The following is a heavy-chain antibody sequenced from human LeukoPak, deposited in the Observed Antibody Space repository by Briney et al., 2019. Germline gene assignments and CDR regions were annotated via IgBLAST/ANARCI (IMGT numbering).Heavy chain of an antibody. CDR3: ARGRYYSGWSPLDAFDI. CDR2: ISSSSSTI. V-gene: IGHV3-48*01. J-gene: IGHJ3*02. D-gene: IGHD6-19*01. CDR1: GFSFSTFT. Sequence: GGSLRLSCAASGFSFSTFTMNWVRQAPGKGLEWVSYISSSSSTIYYADSVKGRFTISRDNATNSLYLQMNSLRAEDTAVYYCARGRYYSGWSPLDAFDIWGQGTMVTVSS.